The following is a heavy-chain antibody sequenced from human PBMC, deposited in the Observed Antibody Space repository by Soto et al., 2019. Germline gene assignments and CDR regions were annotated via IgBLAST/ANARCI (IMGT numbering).Heavy chain of an antibody. V-gene: IGHV3-23*01. CDR1: GFTLSTYG. CDR2: ISGNAADT. CDR3: SRSIYSSVTYGYGLDV. D-gene: IGHD4-17*01. Sequence: DVQLLESGGGLVQPEGSLRLSCAASGFTLSTYGMAWVRQAPGEGLEWVSAISGNAADTYYADSVRGRFAISRDNLKNTLFLRMNGLRADDTAVYYCSRSIYSSVTYGYGLDVWGQGTTVTVSS. J-gene: IGHJ6*02.